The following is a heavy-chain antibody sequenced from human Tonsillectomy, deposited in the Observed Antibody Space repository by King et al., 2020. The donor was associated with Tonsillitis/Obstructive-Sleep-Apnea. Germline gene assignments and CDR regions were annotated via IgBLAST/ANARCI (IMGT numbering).Heavy chain of an antibody. D-gene: IGHD4-17*01. J-gene: IGHJ4*02. V-gene: IGHV3-30*01. CDR3: AGPITVTTPFAFDY. Sequence: VQLVESGGGVVQPGRSLRPSCAASGFTFSSYAMHWVRQAPGKGLEWVAVISYDGSNKYYADSVKGRFTISRDNSKNTLYLQMNSLRAEDTAVYYCAGPITVTTPFAFDYWGQGTLVTVSS. CDR2: ISYDGSNK. CDR1: GFTFSSYA.